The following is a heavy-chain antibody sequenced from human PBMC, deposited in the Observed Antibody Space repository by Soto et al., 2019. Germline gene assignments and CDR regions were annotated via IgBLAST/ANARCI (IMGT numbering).Heavy chain of an antibody. CDR3: AHRLTVAIAAAGHAEYFQH. V-gene: IGHV2-5*02. CDR2: IYWDDDK. D-gene: IGHD6-13*01. Sequence: QITLKESGPTLVKPTQTLTLTCTFSGFSLSTSGVGVGWIRQPPGKALEWLALIYWDDDKRYSPSLKSRLTILNDPSKNPVAFTMTNMAPVDTATYYCAHRLTVAIAAAGHAEYFQHWGQGTLVTVSS. CDR1: GFSLSTSGVG. J-gene: IGHJ1*01.